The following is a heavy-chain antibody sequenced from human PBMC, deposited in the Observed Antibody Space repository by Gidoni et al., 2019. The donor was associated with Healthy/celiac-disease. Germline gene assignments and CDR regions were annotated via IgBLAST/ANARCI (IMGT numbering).Heavy chain of an antibody. J-gene: IGHJ2*01. D-gene: IGHD3-22*01. CDR1: GFTFRSSA. V-gene: IGHV3-23*01. CDR3: AKDWATYYYDSSGYSHYWYFDL. Sequence: EVQLLESGGGLVQPGGSLRLSCAASGFTFRSSALSWVRQAPGKGLEWVSAIRGSGGSTYYADSVKGRFTISRDNSKNTLYLQMNSLRAEDTAVYYCAKDWATYYYDSSGYSHYWYFDLWGRGTLVTVSS. CDR2: IRGSGGST.